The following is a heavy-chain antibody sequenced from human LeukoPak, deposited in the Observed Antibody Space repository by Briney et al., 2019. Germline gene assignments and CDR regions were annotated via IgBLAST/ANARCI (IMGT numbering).Heavy chain of an antibody. J-gene: IGHJ4*02. V-gene: IGHV4-34*01. CDR2: INHSGST. D-gene: IGHD1-26*01. Sequence: SETLSLTCAVYGGSFSGYYWSWIRQPPGKGLEWIGEINHSGSTNYNPSLKSRVTISVDTSKNQFSLKLSSVTAADTAVYYCARERSSGSYPLDLDYWGQGTLVTVPS. CDR3: ARERSSGSYPLDLDY. CDR1: GGSFSGYY.